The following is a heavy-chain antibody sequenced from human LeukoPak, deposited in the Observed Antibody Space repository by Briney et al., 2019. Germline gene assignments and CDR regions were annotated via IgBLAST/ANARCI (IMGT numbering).Heavy chain of an antibody. D-gene: IGHD3-10*01. Sequence: ASVKVSCKASGYTFTSYGTSWVRQAPGQGLEWMGWISAYNGNTNYAQKLQGRVTMTTDTSTSTAYMELRSLRSDDTAVYHCARDGLRTDYYGSGSYYYYYGMDVWGQGTTVTVSS. CDR2: ISAYNGNT. J-gene: IGHJ6*02. V-gene: IGHV1-18*01. CDR1: GYTFTSYG. CDR3: ARDGLRTDYYGSGSYYYYYGMDV.